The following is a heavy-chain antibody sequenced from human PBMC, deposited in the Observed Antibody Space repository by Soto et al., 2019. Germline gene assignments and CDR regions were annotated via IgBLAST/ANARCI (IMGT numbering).Heavy chain of an antibody. CDR1: GYTFTGYY. V-gene: IGHV1-2*04. J-gene: IGHJ4*02. CDR2: INPNSGGT. CDR3: AGGAEGSAYYYDSSGYHYDY. Sequence: ASVKVSCKASGYTFTGYYMHWVRQAPGQGLEWMGWINPNSGGTNYAQKFQGWVTMTRDTSISTAYMELSRLRSDDTAVYYCAGGAEGSAYYYDSSGYHYDYWGQGTLVTVSS. D-gene: IGHD3-22*01.